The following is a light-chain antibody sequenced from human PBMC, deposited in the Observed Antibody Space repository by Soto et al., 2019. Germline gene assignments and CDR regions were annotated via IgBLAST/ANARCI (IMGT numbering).Light chain of an antibody. V-gene: IGLV3-9*01. CDR1: NIGSKN. CDR3: QVWDSSTVV. CDR2: RDS. J-gene: IGLJ2*01. Sequence: SSELAQPLSVSVALGQPARITCGGNNIGSKNVHWYQQKPGQAPVLVIYRDSSRPSGIPERFSGSSSGNTATLTISRAQAGDEADYYCQVWDSSTVVFGGGTKLTVL.